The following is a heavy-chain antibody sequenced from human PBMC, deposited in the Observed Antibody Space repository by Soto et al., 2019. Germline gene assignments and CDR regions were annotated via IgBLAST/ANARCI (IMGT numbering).Heavy chain of an antibody. D-gene: IGHD1-1*01. V-gene: IGHV4-4*07. CDR1: SASISGFY. CDR2: IYATGTT. Sequence: SETLSLTCTVSSASISGFYWSWIRKSAGKGLEWIGRIYATGTTDYNPSLKSRVMMSVDTSKKQFSLKLRSVTAADTAVYYCVRDGTKTLRDWFDPWGQGISVTVSS. CDR3: VRDGTKTLRDWFDP. J-gene: IGHJ5*02.